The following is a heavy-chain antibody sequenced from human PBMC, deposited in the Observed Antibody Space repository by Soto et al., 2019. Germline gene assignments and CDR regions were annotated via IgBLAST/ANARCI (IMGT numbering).Heavy chain of an antibody. D-gene: IGHD1-1*01. V-gene: IGHV4-4*07. CDR1: SASISGFY. CDR2: IYATGTT. Sequence: SETLSLTCTVSSASISGFYWSWIRKSAGKGLEWIGRIYATGTTDYNPSLKSRVMMSVDTSKKQFSLKLRSVTAADTAVYYCVRDGTKTLRDWFDPWGQGISVTVSS. CDR3: VRDGTKTLRDWFDP. J-gene: IGHJ5*02.